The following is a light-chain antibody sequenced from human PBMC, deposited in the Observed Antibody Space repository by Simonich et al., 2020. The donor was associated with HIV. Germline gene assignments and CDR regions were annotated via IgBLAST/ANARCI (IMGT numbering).Light chain of an antibody. Sequence: QSLLTQPPSVSGAPGQRVTISCTGSSSNIGAGYDVNWYQQRPGKAPKFLIYGNSNRPSGSPDRFSGSKYGTSASLAITGLQAEDEADYCCQSYDSSLSEEVLFGGGTKLTVL. V-gene: IGLV1-40*01. CDR3: QSYDSSLSEEVL. J-gene: IGLJ2*01. CDR2: GNS. CDR1: SSNIGAGYD.